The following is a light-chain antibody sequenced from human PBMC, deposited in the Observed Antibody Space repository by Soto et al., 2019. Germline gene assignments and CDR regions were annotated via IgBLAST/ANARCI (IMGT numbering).Light chain of an antibody. V-gene: IGLV7-43*01. J-gene: IGLJ3*02. CDR3: LLYYGGAQLV. CDR2: TTN. CDR1: TGAVTSGNY. Sequence: QTVVTQEPSLTVLPGGTVTLTCASSTGAVTSGNYPSWFQQRPGQAPRTLIYTTNSKHSWTPARFSGSLLGDKAALTLSGVQPEDEADYYCLLYYGGAQLVFGGGTKLTVL.